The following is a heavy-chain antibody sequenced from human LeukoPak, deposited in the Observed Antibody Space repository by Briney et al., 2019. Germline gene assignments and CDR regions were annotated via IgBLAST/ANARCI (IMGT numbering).Heavy chain of an antibody. Sequence: SETLSLTCTVSGGSISSYYWSWIRQPPGKGLEWIGYIYYGGSTNYNPSLKSRVTISVDTSKNQFSLKLSSVTAADTAVYYCARLDMIVVVRIWGQGTLVTVSS. V-gene: IGHV4-59*01. D-gene: IGHD3-22*01. CDR1: GGSISSYY. CDR2: IYYGGST. J-gene: IGHJ4*02. CDR3: ARLDMIVVVRI.